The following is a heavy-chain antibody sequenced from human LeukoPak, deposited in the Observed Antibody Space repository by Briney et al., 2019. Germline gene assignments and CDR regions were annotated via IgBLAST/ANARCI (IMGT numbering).Heavy chain of an antibody. V-gene: IGHV4-61*02. CDR3: ARGSIAAAGRGLGWFDP. D-gene: IGHD6-13*01. CDR2: IYTSGST. J-gene: IGHJ5*02. Sequence: PSETLSLTCTVSGGSISSGSYYWSWIRQPAGKGLEWIGRIYTSGSTNYNPSLKSRVTISVDTSKNQFSLKLSPVTAADTAVYYCARGSIAAAGRGLGWFDPWGQGTLVTVSS. CDR1: GGSISSGSYY.